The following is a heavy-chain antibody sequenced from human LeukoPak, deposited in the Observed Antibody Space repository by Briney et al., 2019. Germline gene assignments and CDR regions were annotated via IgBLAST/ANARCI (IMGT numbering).Heavy chain of an antibody. V-gene: IGHV3-64*01. J-gene: IGHJ4*02. D-gene: IGHD2-2*01. Sequence: GGSLRLSCAASGFTFSSYAMHWVRQAPGKGLEYVSGISSDGGSPFHVNSVKGRFTISRDNSKNTLYLQMGSLRAEDMAVYYCARVGYCSSTSCFPFDYWGQGTLVTVSS. CDR1: GFTFSSYA. CDR3: ARVGYCSSTSCFPFDY. CDR2: ISSDGGSP.